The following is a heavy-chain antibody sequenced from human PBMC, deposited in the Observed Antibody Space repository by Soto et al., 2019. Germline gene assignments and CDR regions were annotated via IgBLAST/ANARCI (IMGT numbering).Heavy chain of an antibody. J-gene: IGHJ6*02. CDR2: IDPSDSYT. CDR1: GYSFTSYW. V-gene: IGHV5-10-1*01. CDR3: ARTRSFTLGFYYDGMDV. D-gene: IGHD6-6*01. Sequence: GESLKISCKGSGYSFTSYWISWVRQMPGKGLEWTGRIDPSDSYTNYSPSFQGHVTISADKSIRTAYLQWTSLKASDTALYYCARTRSFTLGFYYDGMDVWGQGTTVTVSS.